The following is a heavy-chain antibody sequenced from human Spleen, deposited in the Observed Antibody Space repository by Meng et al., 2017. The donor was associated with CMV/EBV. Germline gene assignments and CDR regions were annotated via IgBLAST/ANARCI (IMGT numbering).Heavy chain of an antibody. Sequence: ASVKVSCKASGYTFTGYYMHWVRQAPGQGLEWMGWINPNSGGTNYAQKFQGRVTMTRETSISTAYMELSRLRSDDTAVYYCAAYYGDYPYYYYYGMDVWGQGTTVTVSS. J-gene: IGHJ6*02. D-gene: IGHD4-17*01. CDR3: AAYYGDYPYYYYYGMDV. CDR2: INPNSGGT. V-gene: IGHV1-2*02. CDR1: GYTFTGYY.